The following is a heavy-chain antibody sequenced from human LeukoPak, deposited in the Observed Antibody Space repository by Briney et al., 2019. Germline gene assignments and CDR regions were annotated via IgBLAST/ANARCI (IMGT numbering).Heavy chain of an antibody. V-gene: IGHV3-20*04. Sequence: GGSLRLSCAASGFTFDDYGMIWVRQAPGKGLEWVSSINWNGGGTNYADSVKGRFTISRDNAKNSLYLQMNSLRPGDTAFYYCAGGDINTRTGDYWGQGTLVTVSS. D-gene: IGHD1-14*01. CDR2: INWNGGGT. CDR1: GFTFDDYG. CDR3: AGGDINTRTGDY. J-gene: IGHJ4*02.